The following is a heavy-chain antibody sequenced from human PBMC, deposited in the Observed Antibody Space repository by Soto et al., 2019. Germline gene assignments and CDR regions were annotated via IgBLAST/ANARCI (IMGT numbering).Heavy chain of an antibody. CDR3: VRVQRSLYYDSSGYYYGY. D-gene: IGHD3-22*01. V-gene: IGHV1-18*01. J-gene: IGHJ4*02. CDR1: GYTFTSYG. Sequence: GASVKVSCKASGYTFTSYGISWVRQAPGQGLEWMGWISAYNGNTNYAQKLQGRVTMTRDTSTSTAYMELSRLRSDDTAVYYCVRVQRSLYYDSSGYYYGYWGQGTLVTVSS. CDR2: ISAYNGNT.